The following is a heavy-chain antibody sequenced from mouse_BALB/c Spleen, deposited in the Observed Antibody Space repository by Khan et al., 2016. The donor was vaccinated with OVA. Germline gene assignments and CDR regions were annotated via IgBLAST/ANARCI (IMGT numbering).Heavy chain of an antibody. D-gene: IGHD4-1*01. CDR3: TSHLTGSFAY. Sequence: VMLVESGGDLVKPGGSLKLSCAASGFTFSNYGMSWVRQTPDKRLEWVATISSDGSYTYYPDSVKGRFTISRNNAKNTLYLQMTSLRSEDTAMFYCTSHLTGSFAYWGQGTLVTVSA. V-gene: IGHV5-6*01. J-gene: IGHJ3*01. CDR1: GFTFSNYG. CDR2: ISSDGSYT.